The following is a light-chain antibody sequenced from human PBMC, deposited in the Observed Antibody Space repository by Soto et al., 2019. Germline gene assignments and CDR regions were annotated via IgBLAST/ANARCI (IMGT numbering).Light chain of an antibody. CDR2: AAY. V-gene: IGKV1-39*01. J-gene: IGKJ5*01. Sequence: DIQMTQSPSSLSASVGDRVTITCRASQSISSYLNWYQQKPGKAPKLLIYAAYSLQSGVQSRFSGSGSGTDFTLTISSLQPEDFATYYCQQSYSTPITFGQGTRREIK. CDR3: QQSYSTPIT. CDR1: QSISSY.